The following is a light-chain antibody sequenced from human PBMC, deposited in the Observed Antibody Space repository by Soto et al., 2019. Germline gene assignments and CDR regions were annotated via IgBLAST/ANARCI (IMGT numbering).Light chain of an antibody. CDR3: QAYDYSLTASV. J-gene: IGLJ3*02. Sequence: QSALTQPASVSRSPGQSITISCAGTSSDVGRYNYVSWYQQHPGEAPKLLIYEVSNRPSGISHRFSGSKSGNTASLAITGLQAEDEADYYCQAYDYSLTASVFGGGTKLTVL. CDR2: EVS. CDR1: SSDVGRYNY. V-gene: IGLV2-14*01.